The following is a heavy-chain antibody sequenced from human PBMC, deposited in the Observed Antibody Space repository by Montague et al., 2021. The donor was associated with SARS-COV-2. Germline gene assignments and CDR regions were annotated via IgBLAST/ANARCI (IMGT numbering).Heavy chain of an antibody. V-gene: IGHV4-59*08. Sequence: SETRSLTCTVSGGSISSSYWTWIRQPPGKGLEWIGYIYYSGSTSXNPSLKSRVTMSVDTSKNQFSLKLSSVTAADTAVYYCARSSGSYSTFDFWGQGTLVTVSS. CDR3: ARSSGSYSTFDF. CDR1: GGSISSSY. D-gene: IGHD3-10*01. CDR2: IYYSGST. J-gene: IGHJ4*02.